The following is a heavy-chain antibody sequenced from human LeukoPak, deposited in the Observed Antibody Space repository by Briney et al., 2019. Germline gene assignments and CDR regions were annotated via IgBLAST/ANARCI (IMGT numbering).Heavy chain of an antibody. J-gene: IGHJ4*02. Sequence: GGSLKLSCAASGVTFSDDAMSWVRQAPGQGLEWVSAISGSGGSTYYAGSVKGRFTISRDNSKNTLFLQMSSLRAEDTALYYCAKVKSGDCWGELDYWGQGTLVTVSS. CDR3: AKVKSGDCWGELDY. CDR2: ISGSGGST. D-gene: IGHD2-21*02. CDR1: GVTFSDDA. V-gene: IGHV3-23*01.